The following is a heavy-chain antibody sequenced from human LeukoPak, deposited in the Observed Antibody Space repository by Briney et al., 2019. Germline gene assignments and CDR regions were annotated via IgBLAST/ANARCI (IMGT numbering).Heavy chain of an antibody. V-gene: IGHV3-30*18. J-gene: IGHJ1*01. D-gene: IGHD6-19*01. CDR2: ISYDGSNK. CDR3: AKGYSSGCWGFQH. CDR1: GFTFSNYA. Sequence: GVSLRLSCAASGFTFSNYALSWVRQAPGKGLEWVAVISYDGSNKYYADSVKGRFTISRDNSKNTLYLQINSLRAEDTAVYYCAKGYSSGCWGFQHWGQGTLVTVSS.